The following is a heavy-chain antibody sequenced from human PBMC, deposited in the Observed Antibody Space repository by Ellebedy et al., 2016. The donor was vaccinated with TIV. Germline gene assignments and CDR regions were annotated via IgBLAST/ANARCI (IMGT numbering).Heavy chain of an antibody. CDR1: GYSFTTYW. CDR3: ARLESSSSHPYLDY. V-gene: IGHV5-51*01. Sequence: GESLKISXKGSGYSFTTYWIGWVRQMPGKGLEWMGIIYPGDSDTRYSPSFQGQVTISADKSISTAYLQWSSLKASDTAMYYCARLESSSSHPYLDYWGQGTLVTVSS. CDR2: IYPGDSDT. D-gene: IGHD6-6*01. J-gene: IGHJ4*02.